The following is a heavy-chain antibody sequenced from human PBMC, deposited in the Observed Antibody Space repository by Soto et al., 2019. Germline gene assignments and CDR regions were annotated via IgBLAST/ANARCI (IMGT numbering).Heavy chain of an antibody. CDR1: GYTFTRYT. D-gene: IGHD2-15*01. V-gene: IGHV1-3*01. J-gene: IGHJ5*02. CDR2: INPDNGNT. Sequence: VASVKVSCKASGYTFTRYTMNWVRQAPGQRLEWMGWINPDNGNTKSSQKFQDRVIITRDTSASTAYMDLSSLRSEDTAVYYCQRRIATGQLDPWGQGTLVTVSS. CDR3: QRRIATGQLDP.